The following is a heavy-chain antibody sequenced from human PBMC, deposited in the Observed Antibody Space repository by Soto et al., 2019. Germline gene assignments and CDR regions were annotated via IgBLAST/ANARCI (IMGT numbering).Heavy chain of an antibody. CDR2: IYYSGST. CDR3: ARHLEVRCWFDY. Sequence: SETLSLTCTVSGGSISSSSYYWGWIRQPPGKGLEWIGSIYYSGSTYYNPSLKSRVTISVDTSKNQFSLKLSSVTAADTAVYYCARHLEVRCWFDYWGQGTLVTVSS. D-gene: IGHD2-15*01. J-gene: IGHJ4*02. CDR1: GGSISSSSYY. V-gene: IGHV4-39*01.